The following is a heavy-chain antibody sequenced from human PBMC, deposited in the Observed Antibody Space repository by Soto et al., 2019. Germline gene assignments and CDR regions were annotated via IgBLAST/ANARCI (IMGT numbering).Heavy chain of an antibody. D-gene: IGHD1-1*01. CDR2: IYHTGST. V-gene: IGHV4-31*03. J-gene: IGHJ4*02. CDR3: ARATGTLRSRNCDY. Sequence: SETLSLTCSVSGGSISTVGHYWAWIRQPPGKGLEWIGSIYHTGSTYYSKSLRSRLTMSVDTSKSQFSLRLSSVTAADTAVYYCARATGTLRSRNCDYWGQGSLVTVSS. CDR1: GGSISTVGHY.